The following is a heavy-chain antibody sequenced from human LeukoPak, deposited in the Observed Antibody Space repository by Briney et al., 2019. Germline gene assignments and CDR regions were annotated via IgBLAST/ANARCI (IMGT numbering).Heavy chain of an antibody. CDR2: IIPIFGTT. CDR3: ARESAAAGTFVY. V-gene: IGHV1-69*05. Sequence: SVKVSWKASGGTFSSYAISWVRQAPGQGLEWMGGIIPIFGTTNFAQNFQGRVTITTDESTSTAYMELSSLRSEDTAVYYCARESAAAGTFVYWGQGTLVTVSS. CDR1: GGTFSSYA. J-gene: IGHJ4*02. D-gene: IGHD6-13*01.